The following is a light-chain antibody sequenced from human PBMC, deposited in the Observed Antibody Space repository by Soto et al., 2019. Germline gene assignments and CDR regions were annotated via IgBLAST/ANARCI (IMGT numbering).Light chain of an antibody. CDR1: QSVGGN. Sequence: EIVMTQSPAALSVSPGEKATLSCRASQSVGGNLAGHQQKPGQAPRLLIYAASSRATGIPAKFSASESGTEFALTIGSLQSEDIDVYYCQQYNNWPHTFCQGNKLEIK. J-gene: IGKJ2*01. V-gene: IGKV3-15*01. CDR2: AAS. CDR3: QQYNNWPHT.